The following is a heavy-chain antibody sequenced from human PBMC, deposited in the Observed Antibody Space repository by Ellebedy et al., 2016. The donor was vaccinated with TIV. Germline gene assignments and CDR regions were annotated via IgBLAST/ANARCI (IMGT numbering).Heavy chain of an antibody. CDR3: AKDRHPNYSSWRYFDY. CDR1: GFPFSSYG. Sequence: GESLKISCAASGFPFSSYGMHWVRQAPGKGLEWVALISSDAYNTYYSDSVKGRFTISRDNSKNTLFLQMNSLRAEDTAVYYCAKDRHPNYSSWRYFDYWGQGTLVTVSS. D-gene: IGHD6-6*01. J-gene: IGHJ4*02. V-gene: IGHV3-30*18. CDR2: ISSDAYNT.